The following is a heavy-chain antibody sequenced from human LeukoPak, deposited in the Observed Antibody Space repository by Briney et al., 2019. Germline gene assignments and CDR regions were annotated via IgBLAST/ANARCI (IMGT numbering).Heavy chain of an antibody. V-gene: IGHV3-30-3*01. D-gene: IGHD3-3*01. Sequence: GGSLRFSCAASGFTFSTYTIHWVRQAPGKGLEWVARISFDGTDKTYVDSVQGRFSLSRDNSKNTVYLQMNSLRHDDTAIYYCARDYMSGGTGFWDYWGQGTLVTVSS. CDR1: GFTFSTYT. J-gene: IGHJ4*02. CDR3: ARDYMSGGTGFWDY. CDR2: ISFDGTDK.